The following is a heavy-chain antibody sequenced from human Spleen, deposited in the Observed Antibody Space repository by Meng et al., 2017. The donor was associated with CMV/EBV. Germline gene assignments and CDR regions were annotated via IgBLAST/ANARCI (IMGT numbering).Heavy chain of an antibody. J-gene: IGHJ5*02. CDR3: AKGPTDFWSGYYIVS. V-gene: IGHV3-33*06. CDR1: GFPFRNSG. D-gene: IGHD3-3*01. Sequence: SGFPFRNSGMHWVRQAPGKGLQWVALIWYDGSNEYYADSVQGRFSISRDNSKNTLYLQMNSLRAEDTAVYYCAKGPTDFWSGYYIVSWGQGTLVTVSS. CDR2: IWYDGSNE.